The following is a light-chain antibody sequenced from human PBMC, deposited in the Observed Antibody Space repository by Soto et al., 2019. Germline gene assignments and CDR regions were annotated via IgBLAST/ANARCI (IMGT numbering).Light chain of an antibody. CDR3: QHYNNWSA. V-gene: IGKV3-15*01. Sequence: EIVMTQSPASLSVSPGERATLSSRASQSISSNLAWYQQKPGQAPRLLVSGASTRATGIPARFSGSGSGTEFTLTISSLQSEDLAVYYCQHYNNWSAFGQGTRLEIK. CDR2: GAS. CDR1: QSISSN. J-gene: IGKJ5*01.